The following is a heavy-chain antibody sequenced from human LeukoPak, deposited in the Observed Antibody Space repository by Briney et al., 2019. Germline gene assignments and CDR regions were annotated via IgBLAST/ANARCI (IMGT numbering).Heavy chain of an antibody. CDR3: ARYDFILISYFDL. D-gene: IGHD3-3*01. CDR1: GFTVSSNY. V-gene: IGHV3-66*01. CDR2: IYSGGST. Sequence: GGSLRLSCAASGFTVSSNYMSWVRQAPGKGLEWVSVIYSGGSTYYADSVKGRFTISRDNSKNTLYLQMNSLRAEDTAMYHCARYDFILISYFDLWGRGALVTVSS. J-gene: IGHJ2*01.